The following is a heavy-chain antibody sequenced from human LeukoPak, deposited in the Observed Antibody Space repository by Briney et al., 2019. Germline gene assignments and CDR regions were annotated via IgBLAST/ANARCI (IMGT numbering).Heavy chain of an antibody. CDR1: GFAFSSYG. CDR3: ARQEQLGHYYYYYYYMDV. J-gene: IGHJ6*03. D-gene: IGHD6-6*01. Sequence: GGSLRLSCAASGFAFSSYGMHWVRQAPGKGLEWVSAISGSGGSTYYADSVKGRFTISRDNSKNTLYLQMNSPRAEDTAVYYCARQEQLGHYYYYYYYMDVWGKGTTVTVSS. CDR2: ISGSGGST. V-gene: IGHV3-23*01.